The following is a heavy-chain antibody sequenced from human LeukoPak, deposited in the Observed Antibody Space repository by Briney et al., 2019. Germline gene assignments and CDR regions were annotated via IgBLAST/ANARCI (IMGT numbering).Heavy chain of an antibody. CDR1: GDSVSGNSAT. J-gene: IGHJ2*01. V-gene: IGHV6-1*01. D-gene: IGHD5-18*01. Sequence: SQTLSLTCAISGDSVSGNSATWNWIRQSPSRGLEWLGRTYYRSKWYNDYAVSVKSRITINPDTSKNQFSLQLNSVTPEDTAMYYCTRAGSYGYYWYFDLWGRGTLVTVSS. CDR2: TYYRSKWYN. CDR3: TRAGSYGYYWYFDL.